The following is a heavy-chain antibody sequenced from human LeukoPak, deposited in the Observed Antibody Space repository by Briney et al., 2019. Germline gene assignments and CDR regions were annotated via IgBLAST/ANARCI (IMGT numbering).Heavy chain of an antibody. D-gene: IGHD3-10*01. CDR2: IKSKNDDRTT. J-gene: IGHJ4*02. CDR1: GFTFSKAW. Sequence: GGSLRLSCAASGFTFSKAWMSWVRQAPGRGVEGVGRIKSKNDDRTTDYAAHVKCRFTISRDDSKNTLYLQMNSLTTEDTAVYYCTTDYLGSVSYYRFDYWGQGTLVTVSS. CDR3: TTDYLGSVSYYRFDY. V-gene: IGHV3-15*01.